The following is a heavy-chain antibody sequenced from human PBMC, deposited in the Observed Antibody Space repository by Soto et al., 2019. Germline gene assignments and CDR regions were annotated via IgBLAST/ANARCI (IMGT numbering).Heavy chain of an antibody. CDR3: ARSVFP. Sequence: SETLSLTCTVSGASISNDYWSWIRQPPGKRLEYIGFICNGGSPNYNPSLESRLTISPDTSQNQFSLKLSSVTAADTAVYYCARSVFPWGQGTLVTVSS. J-gene: IGHJ5*02. V-gene: IGHV4-59*12. CDR2: ICNGGSP. CDR1: GASISNDY.